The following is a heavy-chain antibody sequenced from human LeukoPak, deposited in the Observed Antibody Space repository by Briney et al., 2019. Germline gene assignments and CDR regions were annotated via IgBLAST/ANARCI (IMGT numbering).Heavy chain of an antibody. J-gene: IGHJ3*02. V-gene: IGHV4-39*01. CDR3: ARQLGSKNAFDI. Sequence: KPSETLSLTCTVSGGSISSGSYYWGWIRQPPGKGLEWIGSISYSGSTYYNPSLKSRVTISVDTSKNQFSLKLSSVTAADTAVYYCARQLGSKNAFDIWGQGTMVTVSS. CDR1: GGSISSGSYY. CDR2: ISYSGST.